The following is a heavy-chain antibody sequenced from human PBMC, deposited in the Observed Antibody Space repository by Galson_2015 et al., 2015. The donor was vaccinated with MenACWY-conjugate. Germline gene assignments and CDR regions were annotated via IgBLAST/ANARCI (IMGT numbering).Heavy chain of an antibody. Sequence: SVKVSCKASGVTFSSYAISWVRQAPGQGLEWMGGIIPIFGTANYAQKFQGRVTITADKSTSTAYMELSSLRSEDTAVYYCARGEWAVDYDDSSPGRAFDIWGQGTRVTVSS. J-gene: IGHJ3*02. CDR3: ARGEWAVDYDDSSPGRAFDI. CDR1: GVTFSSYA. D-gene: IGHD3-22*01. V-gene: IGHV1-69*06. CDR2: IIPIFGTA.